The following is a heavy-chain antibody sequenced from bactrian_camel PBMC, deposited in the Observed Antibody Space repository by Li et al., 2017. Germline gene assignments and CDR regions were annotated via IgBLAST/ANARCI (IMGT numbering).Heavy chain of an antibody. Sequence: HVQLVESGGGSVQAGGSLSVSCTASGYTYSYNCMGWFRQTPGKEREEVAYIYTGGSTTHYADSVKGRFTISRDKNTVTLQMSSLKPEDTAMYYCAVSDTCAALAFGYWGQGTQ. CDR1: GYTYSYNC. D-gene: IGHD3*01. CDR2: IYTGGSTT. V-gene: IGHV3S54*01. J-gene: IGHJ6*01. CDR3: AVSDTCAALAFGY.